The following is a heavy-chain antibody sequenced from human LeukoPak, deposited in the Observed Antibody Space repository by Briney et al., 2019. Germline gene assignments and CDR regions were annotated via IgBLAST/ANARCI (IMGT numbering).Heavy chain of an antibody. J-gene: IGHJ1*01. CDR1: GFTFSSYA. D-gene: IGHD5-18*01. CDR3: ARAREADSYGYVVDS. CDR2: ISYDGSHK. Sequence: GRSLRLSCAASGFTFSSYAMHWVRQAPGKGLEWVAVISYDGSHKYYADSVKGRFTISRDDSRNTLYLQMKSLRAEDTAMYYCARAREADSYGYVVDSWGQGTLVTVSS. V-gene: IGHV3-30*01.